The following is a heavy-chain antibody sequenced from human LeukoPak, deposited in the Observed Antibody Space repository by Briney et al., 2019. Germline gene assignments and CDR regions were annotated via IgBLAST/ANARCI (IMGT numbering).Heavy chain of an antibody. CDR1: GASVTDYY. D-gene: IGHD7-27*01. V-gene: IGHV4-59*02. Sequence: PSETLSLTCTVSGASVTDYYWSWIRQSPGKGLEWISYIHHSGNSDYNPSLRSRVTTSLVTSKNQFSLNLISVTAADTAVYYCTRGHWDLQSWSQGTLVTVSS. J-gene: IGHJ5*02. CDR3: TRGHWDLQS. CDR2: IHHSGNS.